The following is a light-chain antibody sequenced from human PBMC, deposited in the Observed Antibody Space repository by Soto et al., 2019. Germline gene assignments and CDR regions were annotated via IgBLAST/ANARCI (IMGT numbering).Light chain of an antibody. Sequence: QSALTQPASVSGSPGQSITISCSGTSSDVGGYNFVSWYQVHPGKAPRLILYDVSSRPSGVSYRFSGSKSANTASLNISRLQAGDEADYYCSSYTTTTSLVVFVGGTKLTVL. CDR1: SSDVGGYNF. J-gene: IGLJ2*01. V-gene: IGLV2-14*03. CDR2: DVS. CDR3: SSYTTTTSLVV.